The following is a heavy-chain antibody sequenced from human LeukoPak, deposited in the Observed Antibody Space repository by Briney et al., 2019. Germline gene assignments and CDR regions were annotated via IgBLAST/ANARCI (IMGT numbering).Heavy chain of an antibody. J-gene: IGHJ5*02. V-gene: IGHV4-39*07. CDR2: IYYSGST. Sequence: SETLSLTCTVSGGSISSSSYYWGWIRQPPGKGLEWIGSIYYSGSTYYNPSLKSRVTISVDTSKNQFSLKLSSVTAADTAVYYCARVMVEAGYSSSWYDKNWFDPWGQGTLVTVSS. CDR1: GGSISSSSYY. D-gene: IGHD6-13*01. CDR3: ARVMVEAGYSSSWYDKNWFDP.